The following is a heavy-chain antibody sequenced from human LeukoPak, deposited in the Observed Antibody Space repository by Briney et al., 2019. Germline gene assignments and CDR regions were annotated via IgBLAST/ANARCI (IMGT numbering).Heavy chain of an antibody. CDR2: ISIGSTYI. CDR3: TRGGVDY. V-gene: IGHV3-21*01. CDR1: GFTFSTYI. J-gene: IGHJ4*02. D-gene: IGHD3-16*01. Sequence: PGGSLRLSCAASGFTFSTYIMNWVRQAPGKGLEWVSSISIGSTYIYSADSVKGRFTISRDNAKNSLYLQMNSLRAEDTAVYYCTRGGVDYWGQGALVTVSS.